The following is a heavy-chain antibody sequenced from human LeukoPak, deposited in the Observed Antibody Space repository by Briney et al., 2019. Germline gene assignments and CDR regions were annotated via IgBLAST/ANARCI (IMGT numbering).Heavy chain of an antibody. CDR3: ARSEMGYYNYYMDV. CDR1: GFSVSSNY. CDR2: IYSGGTT. D-gene: IGHD5-24*01. Sequence: GSLGLSCAASGFSVSSNYVSWVRQAPGKGLEWVSVIYSGGTTYYADSIKGRFTISRDNSKNTLYLQMNSLRAEDTAVYYCARSEMGYYNYYMDVWGKGTTVTISS. V-gene: IGHV3-53*01. J-gene: IGHJ6*03.